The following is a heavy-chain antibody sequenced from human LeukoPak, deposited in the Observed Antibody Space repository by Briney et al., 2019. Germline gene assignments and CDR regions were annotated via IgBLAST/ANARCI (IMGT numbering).Heavy chain of an antibody. CDR3: ARDMWFRDY. V-gene: IGHV4-34*01. CDR2: INHSGST. J-gene: IGHJ4*02. CDR1: GGSFSGYY. Sequence: PSETLSITCAVYGGSFSGYYWSWIRQPPGKGLEWIGEINHSGSTNYNPSLKSRVTISVDTSKNQFSLKLSSVTAADTAVYYRARDMWFRDYWGQGTLVTVSS. D-gene: IGHD2-21*01.